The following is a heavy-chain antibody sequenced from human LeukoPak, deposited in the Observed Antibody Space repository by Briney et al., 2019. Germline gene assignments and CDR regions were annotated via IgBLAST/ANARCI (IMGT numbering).Heavy chain of an antibody. V-gene: IGHV1-58*02. CDR3: AADRNGYSYGYVYL. J-gene: IGHJ4*02. D-gene: IGHD5-18*01. CDR1: GFTFTSSA. CDR2: VVVGSGNT. Sequence: GTVAEVSCKASGFTFTSSAMQWVRKDRGQRLEGIGLVVVGSGNTNYAQKFQERVTITRDMSTSTAYMELSSLRSEDTAVYYCAADRNGYSYGYVYLWGQGTLVTVSS.